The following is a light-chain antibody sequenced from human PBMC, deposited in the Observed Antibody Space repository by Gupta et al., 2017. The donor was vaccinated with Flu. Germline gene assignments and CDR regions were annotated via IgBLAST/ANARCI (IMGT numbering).Light chain of an antibody. J-gene: IGLJ1*01. V-gene: IGLV2-14*01. CDR3: NSYAGSGTSV. Sequence: QSALTQPASVSGSPGQSVIISCIGTSSDVGAYNFVSWYQQHPGKDPRLMGFDVTKRPSGVSNRVSGSKSGNKDPLTISELQTEDEADDVCNSYAGSGTSVLGTGTNVTVL. CDR1: SSDVGAYNF. CDR2: DVT.